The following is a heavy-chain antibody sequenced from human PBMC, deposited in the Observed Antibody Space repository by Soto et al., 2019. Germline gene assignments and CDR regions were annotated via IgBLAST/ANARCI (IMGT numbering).Heavy chain of an antibody. CDR1: GFTFSSYA. Sequence: GSLRLSCAASGFTFSSYAMSWVRQAPGKGLEWVSAISGSGGSTYYADSVKGRFTISRDNSKNTLYLQMNSLRAEDTAVYYCAKDLVTGATTFYYYYGMDVWGQGTTVTVSS. V-gene: IGHV3-23*01. CDR3: AKDLVTGATTFYYYYGMDV. J-gene: IGHJ6*02. CDR2: ISGSGGST. D-gene: IGHD1-26*01.